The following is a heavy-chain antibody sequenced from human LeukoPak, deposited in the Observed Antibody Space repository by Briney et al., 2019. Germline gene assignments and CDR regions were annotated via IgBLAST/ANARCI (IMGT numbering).Heavy chain of an antibody. CDR1: GYSISSGYY. V-gene: IGHV4-38-2*01. J-gene: IGHJ4*02. D-gene: IGHD3-22*01. Sequence: PSETLSLTCAVSGYSISSGYYWGWIRQPPGKGLEWIGSIYHSGSTYYNPSLKSRVTISVDTSKSQFSLKLSSVTAANTAVYYCARNMYYYDSSGYYGYWGQGTLVTVSS. CDR2: IYHSGST. CDR3: ARNMYYYDSSGYYGY.